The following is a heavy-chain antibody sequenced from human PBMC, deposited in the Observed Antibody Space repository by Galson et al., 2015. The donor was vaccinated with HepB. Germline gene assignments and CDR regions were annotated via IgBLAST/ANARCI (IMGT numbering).Heavy chain of an antibody. CDR2: ISGSGGST. J-gene: IGHJ4*02. Sequence: SLRLSCAASGFTFSSYAMSWVRQAPGKGLEWVSAISGSGGSTYYADSVKGRFTISRDNSKNTRYLQMNSLRAEDTAVYYCAKDIGGIAAAGYDFDYWGQGTLVTVSS. D-gene: IGHD6-13*01. CDR3: AKDIGGIAAAGYDFDY. V-gene: IGHV3-23*01. CDR1: GFTFSSYA.